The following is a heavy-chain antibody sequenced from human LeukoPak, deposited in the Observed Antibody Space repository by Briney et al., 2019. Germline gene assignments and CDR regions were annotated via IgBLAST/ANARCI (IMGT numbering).Heavy chain of an antibody. CDR1: GFTFSRNT. D-gene: IGHD1-26*01. J-gene: IGHJ4*02. CDR3: ARGSGSFPGDFDY. V-gene: IGHV3-21*01. Sequence: GGSLRLSCAASGFTFSRNTMNWVRQAPGKGLEWVSSISSSSYYIYYADSVKGRFTISRDNAKNSLYLQMNSLGAEDTAVFYCARGSGSFPGDFDYWGQGTLVTVSS. CDR2: ISSSSYYI.